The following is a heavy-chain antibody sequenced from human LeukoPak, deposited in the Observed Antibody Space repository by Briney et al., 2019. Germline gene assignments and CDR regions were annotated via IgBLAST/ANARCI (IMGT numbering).Heavy chain of an antibody. D-gene: IGHD3-10*01. Sequence: ASVKVSCKASGYTFTSYDINWVRQATGQELEWMGWMNPNSGNTGYAPKFQVRVTMTRNTSISTAYMELSSLRSEDTAVYYCARGIVDYYGSGNSYYYYYGMDVWGQGTTVTVFS. CDR1: GYTFTSYD. V-gene: IGHV1-8*01. CDR2: MNPNSGNT. J-gene: IGHJ6*02. CDR3: ARGIVDYYGSGNSYYYYYGMDV.